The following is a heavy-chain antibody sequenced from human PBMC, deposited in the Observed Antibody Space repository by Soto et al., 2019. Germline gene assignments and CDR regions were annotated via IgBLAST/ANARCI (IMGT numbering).Heavy chain of an antibody. Sequence: GASVKVSCKASGGTFSSYTISWVRQAPGQGLEWMGRIIPILGIANYAQKFQGRVTITADKSTSTAYMELSSLRSEDTAVYYCAREYSSSSRYSYYYMDVWGKGTTLTVSS. CDR3: AREYSSSSRYSYYYMDV. CDR1: GGTFSSYT. D-gene: IGHD6-6*01. V-gene: IGHV1-69*04. CDR2: IIPILGIA. J-gene: IGHJ6*03.